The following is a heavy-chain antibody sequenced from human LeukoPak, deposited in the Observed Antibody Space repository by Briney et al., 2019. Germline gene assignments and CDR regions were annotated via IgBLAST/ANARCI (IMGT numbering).Heavy chain of an antibody. CDR2: VQPSGGSQ. V-gene: IGHV1-46*01. CDR1: GHTFTNYY. D-gene: IGHD2-2*01. Sequence: ASVNVSYTASGHTFTNYYRHWVPHASQQGFEWMGIVQPSGGSQSYGQWVQGRVTMTRDTVTSTRYMELGRLRSEDTAVYYRAGNARLQYFGMDGWGQGATVTDSS. CDR3: AGNARLQYFGMDG. J-gene: IGHJ6*02.